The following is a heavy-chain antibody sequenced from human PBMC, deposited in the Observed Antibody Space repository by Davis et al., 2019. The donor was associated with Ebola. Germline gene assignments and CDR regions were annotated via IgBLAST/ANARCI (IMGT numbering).Heavy chain of an antibody. CDR3: AAGHSSSNAFDI. CDR2: IIPIFGTA. J-gene: IGHJ3*02. CDR1: GYTFTSHG. V-gene: IGHV1-69*13. Sequence: SVKVSCKASGYTFTSHGISWVRQAPGQGLEWMGGIIPIFGTANYAQKFQGRVTITADESTSTAYMELSRLRSDDTAVYYCAAGHSSSNAFDIWGQGAMVTVSS. D-gene: IGHD6-6*01.